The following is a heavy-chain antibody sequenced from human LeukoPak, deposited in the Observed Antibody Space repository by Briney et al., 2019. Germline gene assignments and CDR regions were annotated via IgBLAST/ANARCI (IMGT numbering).Heavy chain of an antibody. V-gene: IGHV3-74*01. CDR1: GFTFSSYW. D-gene: IGHD3-22*01. CDR2: INSDGSRT. Sequence: GGSLRLSCAASGFTFSSYWMHWVRQAPGKGLVWVSRINSDGSRTNYADSVKGRFTISRDNAKNTLYLQMNSLRAEDTAVYYCARDYYDSSGYYDYWGQGTLVTVSS. CDR3: ARDYYDSSGYYDY. J-gene: IGHJ4*02.